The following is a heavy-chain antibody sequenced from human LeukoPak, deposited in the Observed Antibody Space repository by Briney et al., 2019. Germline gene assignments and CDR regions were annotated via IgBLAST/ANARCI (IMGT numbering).Heavy chain of an antibody. Sequence: ESSETLSLTCTVSGGSISSSSYYWGWIRQPPGKGLEWIGSIYYSGSTYYNPSLKSRVTISVDTSKNQFSLKLSSVTAADTAVYYCARGPPAAMGWQQLVLGYYYYYMDVWGKGTTVTVSS. D-gene: IGHD6-13*01. CDR3: ARGPPAAMGWQQLVLGYYYYYMDV. V-gene: IGHV4-39*07. CDR1: GGSISSSSYY. CDR2: IYYSGST. J-gene: IGHJ6*03.